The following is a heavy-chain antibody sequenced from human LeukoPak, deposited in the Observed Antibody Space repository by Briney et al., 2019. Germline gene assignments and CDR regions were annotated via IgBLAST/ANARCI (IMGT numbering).Heavy chain of an antibody. D-gene: IGHD2-15*01. Sequence: GASVKVSCKASGYTFSSYGISWVRQAPGQGLEWMGWISAYNGNTNYAQKLQGRVTMTTDTSTSTAYMELRSLRSDDTAVHYCARGYCSGGSCYYPEFDYWGQGTLVTVSS. CDR3: ARGYCSGGSCYYPEFDY. CDR2: ISAYNGNT. V-gene: IGHV1-18*01. J-gene: IGHJ4*02. CDR1: GYTFSSYG.